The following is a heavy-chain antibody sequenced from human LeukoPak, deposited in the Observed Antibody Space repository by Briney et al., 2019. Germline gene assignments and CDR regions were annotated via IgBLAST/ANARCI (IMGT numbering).Heavy chain of an antibody. CDR3: ARYYDFWSGYQLVRYLDV. Sequence: SGTLFLTCTVFGGSISSSSYYWGWIRQPPGKGLEWIGSIYYSGSTYYNPSLKSRVTISVDTSKNQFSLKLSSVTAADTAVYYCARYYDFWSGYQLVRYLDVWGKGTTVTVSS. J-gene: IGHJ6*03. V-gene: IGHV4-39*07. D-gene: IGHD3-3*01. CDR1: GGSISSSSYY. CDR2: IYYSGST.